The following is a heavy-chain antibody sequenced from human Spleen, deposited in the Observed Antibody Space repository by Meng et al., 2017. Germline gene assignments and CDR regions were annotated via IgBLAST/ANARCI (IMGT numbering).Heavy chain of an antibody. Sequence: GESLKISCAASGFTFTTYDMHWVRQAPGKGLEWVAVIWKDGTKIFYGDSVKGRFTISRDNSKDALYLHMNSLRVEDTAIYYCARGRTTDYFDSWGQGTPVTVSS. CDR3: ARGRTTDYFDS. CDR1: GFTFTTYD. CDR2: IWKDGTKI. V-gene: IGHV3-33*01. D-gene: IGHD4-11*01. J-gene: IGHJ4*02.